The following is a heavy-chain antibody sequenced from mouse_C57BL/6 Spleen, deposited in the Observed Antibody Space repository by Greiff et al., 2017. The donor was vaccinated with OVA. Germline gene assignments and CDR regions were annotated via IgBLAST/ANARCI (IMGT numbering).Heavy chain of an antibody. V-gene: IGHV14-4*01. CDR3: TYDYNWYFDV. J-gene: IGHJ1*03. D-gene: IGHD2-4*01. Sequence: EVQVVESGAELVRPGASVKLSCTASGFNIKDDYMHWVKQRPEQGLEWIGWIDPENGDTEYASKFQGKATITADTSSNTAYLQLSSLTSEDTAVYYCTYDYNWYFDVWGTGTTVTVSS. CDR1: GFNIKDDY. CDR2: IDPENGDT.